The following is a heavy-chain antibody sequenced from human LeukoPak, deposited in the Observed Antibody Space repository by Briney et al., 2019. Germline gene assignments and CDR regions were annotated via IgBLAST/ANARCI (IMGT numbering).Heavy chain of an antibody. Sequence: KTSETLSLTCTVSVDSISSYYWSWMRQSPGKGLEWIGYIYYSGSTYYNPYLTSRVTISVDTSKNQFSLRLTSVTAADTAVYSCARHGSRAVAGYFDYWGQGTLVTVSS. CDR2: IYYSGST. D-gene: IGHD6-19*01. CDR3: ARHGSRAVAGYFDY. J-gene: IGHJ4*02. V-gene: IGHV4-59*08. CDR1: VDSISSYY.